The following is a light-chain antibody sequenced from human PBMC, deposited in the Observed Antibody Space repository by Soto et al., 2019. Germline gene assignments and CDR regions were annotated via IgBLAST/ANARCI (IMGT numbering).Light chain of an antibody. V-gene: IGLV2-14*02. CDR2: EVS. CDR1: SSDVGNYNL. Sequence: QSVLTQPASVSGSPGQSITISCTGTSSDVGNYNLVSWYQQHPGKAPKLMIYEVSNRPSGVSNRFSGSKSGNTASLTISGLQAEDEADYYCSSYTSSSTLVVFGGGTKLTVL. J-gene: IGLJ2*01. CDR3: SSYTSSSTLVV.